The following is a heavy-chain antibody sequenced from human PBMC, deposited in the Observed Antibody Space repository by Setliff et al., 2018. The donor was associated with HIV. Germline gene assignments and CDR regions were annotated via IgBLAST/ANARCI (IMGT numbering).Heavy chain of an antibody. Sequence: SETMSLTCTVSGGSISSGDYYWSWIRQPTRKGLEWIGSIYYRGSTYYNPSLKRRVTISVDTSTNEFSLKLRSVTAADTALYYCARGRYRSRWYASDHYYIDVWGKGTTFTVSS. CDR3: ARGRYRSRWYASDHYYIDV. CDR1: GGSISSGDYY. CDR2: IYYRGST. D-gene: IGHD6-13*01. J-gene: IGHJ6*03. V-gene: IGHV4-39*01.